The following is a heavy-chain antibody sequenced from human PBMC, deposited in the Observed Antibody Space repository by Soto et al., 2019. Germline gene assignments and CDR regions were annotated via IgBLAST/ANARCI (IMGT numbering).Heavy chain of an antibody. CDR2: INHSGST. CDR3: AREKPYSSSWYHDY. V-gene: IGHV4-34*01. D-gene: IGHD6-13*01. J-gene: IGHJ4*02. Sequence: PSETLSLTCSVSGASIHNGGCFWSWIRQPPGKGLEWIGEINHSGSTNYNPSLKSRVTISVDTSKNQFSLKLSSVTAADTAVYYCAREKPYSSSWYHDYWGQGTLLTVSS. CDR1: GASIHNGGCF.